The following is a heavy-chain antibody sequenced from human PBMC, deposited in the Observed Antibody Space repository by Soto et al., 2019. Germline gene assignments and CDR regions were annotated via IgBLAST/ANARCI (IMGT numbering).Heavy chain of an antibody. J-gene: IGHJ5*02. Sequence: SETLSLTCTVSGGCLSSGGYYCSWLRQHPGKGLEWIGYIYHSGSTNYNPSLKSRVTISVDKSKNQFSLKLSSVTAADTAVYYCARAALYYDILTGYNNWFDPWGQGTQVTVSS. CDR2: IYHSGST. D-gene: IGHD3-9*01. CDR3: ARAALYYDILTGYNNWFDP. V-gene: IGHV4-31*03. CDR1: GGCLSSGGYY.